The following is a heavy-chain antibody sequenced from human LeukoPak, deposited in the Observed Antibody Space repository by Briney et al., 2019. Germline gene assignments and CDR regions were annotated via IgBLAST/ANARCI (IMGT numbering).Heavy chain of an antibody. Sequence: GASVKVSCKVSGYTLTELSMHWVRQAPGKGLEWMGGFDPEDGETIYAQKFQGRVTMTEDTSTDTAYMELSSLRSEDTAVYYCATGGDILPGYYFDYWGQGTLVTVSS. CDR3: ATGGDILPGYYFDY. V-gene: IGHV1-24*01. J-gene: IGHJ4*02. CDR2: FDPEDGET. D-gene: IGHD3-9*01. CDR1: GYTLTELS.